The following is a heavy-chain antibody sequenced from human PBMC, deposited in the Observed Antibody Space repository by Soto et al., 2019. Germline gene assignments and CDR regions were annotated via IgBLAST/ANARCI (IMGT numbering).Heavy chain of an antibody. CDR3: AKDKTLSGWYAFDY. CDR2: ISWNSGST. J-gene: IGHJ4*02. Sequence: EVQLVESGGGLVQPGRSLRLSCAASGFTFDDYAMHWVRQAPGKGLEWVSGISWNSGSTGYADSVKGRFTISRDNAKNSLYLQMNSLRAEDTALYYCAKDKTLSGWYAFDYWGQGTLVTVSS. CDR1: GFTFDDYA. D-gene: IGHD6-19*01. V-gene: IGHV3-9*01.